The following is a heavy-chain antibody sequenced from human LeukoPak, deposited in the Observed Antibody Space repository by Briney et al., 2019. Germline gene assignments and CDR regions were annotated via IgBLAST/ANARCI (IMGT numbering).Heavy chain of an antibody. Sequence: ASVKVSCKASGYTFTSYGISWVRQAPGQGLEWMGSISANNGNTNYAQKLQGRVTVTTDTSTTTAYMELRSLRSDDTAVYYCARLYSSGWYDWFDPWGQGTLVTVSS. CDR3: ARLYSSGWYDWFDP. CDR1: GYTFTSYG. V-gene: IGHV1-18*01. J-gene: IGHJ5*02. D-gene: IGHD6-19*01. CDR2: ISANNGNT.